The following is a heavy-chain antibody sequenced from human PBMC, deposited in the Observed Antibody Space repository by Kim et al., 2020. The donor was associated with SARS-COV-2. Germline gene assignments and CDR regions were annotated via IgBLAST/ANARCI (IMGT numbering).Heavy chain of an antibody. D-gene: IGHD5-12*01. CDR3: VRRGFDL. Sequence: GDSNTRYSPSFQGQVTISADKSVSTAYRQWSSLKASDTAMYYCVRRGFDLWGQGTLVTVSS. J-gene: IGHJ5*02. CDR2: GDSNT. V-gene: IGHV5-51*01.